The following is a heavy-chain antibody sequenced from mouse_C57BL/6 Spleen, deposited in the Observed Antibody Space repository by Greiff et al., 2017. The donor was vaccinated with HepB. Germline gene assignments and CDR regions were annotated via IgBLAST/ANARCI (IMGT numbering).Heavy chain of an antibody. D-gene: IGHD1-1*02. CDR3: AKLWPFDY. V-gene: IGHV5-17*01. Sequence: EVKVEESGGGLVKPGGSLKLSCTASGFTFSDYGMHWVRQAPEKGLEWVAYISSGSSTIYYADTVKGRFTISRDNAKNTLFLQMTSLRSEDTAMYYCAKLWPFDYWGQGTTLTVSS. J-gene: IGHJ2*01. CDR1: GFTFSDYG. CDR2: ISSGSSTI.